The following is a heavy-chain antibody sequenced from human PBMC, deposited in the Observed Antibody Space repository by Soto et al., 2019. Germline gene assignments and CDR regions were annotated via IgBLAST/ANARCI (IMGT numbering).Heavy chain of an antibody. CDR2: INPSGGST. J-gene: IGHJ6*02. CDR3: ARGGRYCSSTSCYVDHYYGMDV. CDR1: GYTFTSYY. Sequence: QVQLVQSGAEVKKPGASVKVSCKASGYTFTSYYMHWVRQAPGQGLEWMGIINPSGGSTSYAQKFQGRVTMTRDTSTSTVYMELSSLRSEDTAVYYCARGGRYCSSTSCYVDHYYGMDVWGQGTTVTVSS. D-gene: IGHD2-2*01. V-gene: IGHV1-46*01.